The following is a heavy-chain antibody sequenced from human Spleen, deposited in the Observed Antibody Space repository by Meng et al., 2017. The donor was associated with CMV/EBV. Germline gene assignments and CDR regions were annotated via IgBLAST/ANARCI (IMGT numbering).Heavy chain of an antibody. D-gene: IGHD3-3*01. CDR3: ARGGGTFDY. CDR2: IYSGGTT. CDR1: GFTVSSYY. J-gene: IGHJ4*02. Sequence: GESLKISCAASGFTVSSYYMNWVRQAPGKGLEWVSVIYSGGTTYYADSVKGRFTISRDNSMNTLSLQMNTLRAEDTAVYYCARGGGTFDYWGQGTLVIVSS. V-gene: IGHV3-53*01.